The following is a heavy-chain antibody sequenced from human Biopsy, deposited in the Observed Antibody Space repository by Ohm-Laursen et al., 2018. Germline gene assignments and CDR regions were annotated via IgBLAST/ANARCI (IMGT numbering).Heavy chain of an antibody. CDR3: TTSAEYGALDY. J-gene: IGHJ4*02. CDR2: FAPENGKT. V-gene: IGHV1-24*01. CDR1: GYTLTDLS. Sequence: ASVKVSCKVSGYTLTDLSMHWVRQAPGKGLEWMGGFAPENGKTIYAQKFQGRVTMTEDTSTDTAYMELSGLRSDDTAVYFCTTSAEYGALDYWGQGTLVTVSS. D-gene: IGHD2-2*01.